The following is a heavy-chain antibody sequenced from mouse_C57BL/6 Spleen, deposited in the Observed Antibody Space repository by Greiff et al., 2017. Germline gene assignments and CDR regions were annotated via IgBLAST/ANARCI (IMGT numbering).Heavy chain of an antibody. D-gene: IGHD2-10*01. CDR3: ARAYYGYYAMDY. J-gene: IGHJ4*01. CDR2: INPNNGGT. V-gene: IGHV1-26*01. CDR1: GYTFTDYY. Sequence: EVQLQQSGPELVKPGASVKIPCKASGYTFTDYYMNWVKQSHGKSLEWIGAINPNNGGTSYNQKFKGKATLTVDKSSSTAYMELRSLTSEDSAVYYCARAYYGYYAMDYWGQGTSVTVSS.